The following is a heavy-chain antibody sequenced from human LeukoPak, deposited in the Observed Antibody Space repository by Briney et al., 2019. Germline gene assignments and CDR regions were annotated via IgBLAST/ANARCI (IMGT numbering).Heavy chain of an antibody. D-gene: IGHD5-24*01. V-gene: IGHV3-74*01. CDR3: ARAIYDAFDI. J-gene: IGHJ3*02. Sequence: PGGSLRLSCAASGFTLRNYWIQWVRQAPGKGLVWVSHSNSDGSSTNYADSVKGRFTISRDNAKNTLYLQMNNLRAEDTAVYYCARAIYDAFDIWGQGTLVTVSS. CDR2: SNSDGSST. CDR1: GFTLRNYW.